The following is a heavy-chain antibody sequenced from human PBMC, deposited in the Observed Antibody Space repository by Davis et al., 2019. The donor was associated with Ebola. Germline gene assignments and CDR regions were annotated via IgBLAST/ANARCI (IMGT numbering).Heavy chain of an antibody. CDR3: ARGPPTEHIVVVTATIGAFDI. J-gene: IGHJ3*02. D-gene: IGHD2-21*02. CDR2: INHSGST. Sequence: SETLSLTCAVYGGSFSGYYWSWIRQPPGKGLEWIGEINHSGSTNYNPSLKSRVTISVDTSKNQFSLKLSSVTAADTAVYYCARGPPTEHIVVVTATIGAFDIWGQGTMVTVSS. CDR1: GGSFSGYY. V-gene: IGHV4-34*01.